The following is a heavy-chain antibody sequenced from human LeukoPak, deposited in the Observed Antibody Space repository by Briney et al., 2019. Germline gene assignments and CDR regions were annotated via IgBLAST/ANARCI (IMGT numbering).Heavy chain of an antibody. J-gene: IGHJ6*02. CDR2: INPNSGGT. CDR3: ARIRFGNYYYYGMDV. Sequence: ASVKVSCKASGYTFTGYYMHWVRQAPGQGLEWMGWINPNSGGTNYAQKFQGRVTMTRDTSISTAYMELSRLRSDDTAVYYCARIRFGNYYYYGMDVWGQGNTVTVSS. V-gene: IGHV1-2*02. D-gene: IGHD3-10*01. CDR1: GYTFTGYY.